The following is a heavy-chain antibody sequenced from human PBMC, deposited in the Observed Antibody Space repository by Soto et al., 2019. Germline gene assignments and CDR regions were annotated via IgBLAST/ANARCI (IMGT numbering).Heavy chain of an antibody. CDR1: GYNFSTFW. CDR3: ARYCSGGSCYYYYGMDV. V-gene: IGHV5-10-1*01. J-gene: IGHJ6*02. Sequence: PGESLKISCQGSGYNFSTFWISWARQLPGKGLEWMGRINPSDSYTFYSPSFQGHVTISADKSISTAYLQWSSLKASDTAMYYCARYCSGGSCYYYYGMDVWGQGTTVTVSS. D-gene: IGHD2-15*01. CDR2: INPSDSYT.